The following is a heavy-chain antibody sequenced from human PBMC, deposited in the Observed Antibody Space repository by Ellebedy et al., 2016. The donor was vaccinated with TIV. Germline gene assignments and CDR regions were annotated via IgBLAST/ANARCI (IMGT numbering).Heavy chain of an antibody. Sequence: GGSLRLSCAASGFTFSSYGMHWVRQAPGKGLEWVSVIYSGGSTYYADSVKGRFTISRDNSKNTLYLQMNSLRAEDTAVYYCARVSGSFTNWFDPWGQGTLVTVSS. J-gene: IGHJ5*02. CDR2: IYSGGST. V-gene: IGHV3-53*01. CDR1: GFTFSSYG. D-gene: IGHD1-26*01. CDR3: ARVSGSFTNWFDP.